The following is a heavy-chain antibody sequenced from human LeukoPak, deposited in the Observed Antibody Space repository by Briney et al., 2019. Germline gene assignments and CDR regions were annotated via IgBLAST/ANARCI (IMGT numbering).Heavy chain of an antibody. D-gene: IGHD3-3*01. Sequence: GGSLRLSCAASGFTFSSYGMHWVRQAPGKGLEWVAFIRYDGSNKYYADSVKGRFTISRDNSKNTLYLQMNSLRAEDTAVYYCARKVTIFGVAPDYWGQGTLVTVSS. J-gene: IGHJ4*02. V-gene: IGHV3-30*02. CDR2: IRYDGSNK. CDR3: ARKVTIFGVAPDY. CDR1: GFTFSSYG.